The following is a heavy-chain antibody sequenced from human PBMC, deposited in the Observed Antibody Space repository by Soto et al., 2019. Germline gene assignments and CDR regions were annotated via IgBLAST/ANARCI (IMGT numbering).Heavy chain of an antibody. CDR3: ARWRMITFGGVIAMAYFQH. V-gene: IGHV1-69*06. D-gene: IGHD3-16*02. J-gene: IGHJ1*01. Sequence: GASVKVSCKASGGTFSSYAISWVRQAPGQGLEWMGGVIPIFGTANYAQKFQGRVTITADKSTSTAYMELSSLRSEDTAVYYCARWRMITFGGVIAMAYFQHWGQGTLVTVS. CDR2: VIPIFGTA. CDR1: GGTFSSYA.